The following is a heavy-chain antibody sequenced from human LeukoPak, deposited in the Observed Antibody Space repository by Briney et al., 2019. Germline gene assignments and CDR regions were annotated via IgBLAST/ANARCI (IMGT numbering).Heavy chain of an antibody. CDR1: GDSISSGDYS. J-gene: IGHJ4*02. CDR2: IYYSGST. CDR3: ARWYGDYPPYYYFDY. Sequence: SETLSLTCAVSGDSISSGDYSWSWIRQPSGKGLEWIGYIYYSGSTYYNPSLKSRVTISVDTSKNQFSLKLSSVTAADTAVYYCARWYGDYPPYYYFDYWGQGTLVTVSS. D-gene: IGHD4-17*01. V-gene: IGHV4-31*11.